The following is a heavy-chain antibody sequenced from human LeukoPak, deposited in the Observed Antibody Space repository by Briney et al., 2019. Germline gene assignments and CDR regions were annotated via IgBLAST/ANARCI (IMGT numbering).Heavy chain of an antibody. V-gene: IGHV3-23*01. CDR2: FSGSGGST. Sequence: PGGSLRLSCAASGFTFSSYAMSWVRQAPGKGLEWVSTFSGSGGSTYYVDSVKGRFTISRDNSKNTLHLQMNSLRAEDTAVYYCAKPTGPYYYDSPNYFDYWGQGTLVTVSS. J-gene: IGHJ4*02. D-gene: IGHD3-22*01. CDR3: AKPTGPYYYDSPNYFDY. CDR1: GFTFSSYA.